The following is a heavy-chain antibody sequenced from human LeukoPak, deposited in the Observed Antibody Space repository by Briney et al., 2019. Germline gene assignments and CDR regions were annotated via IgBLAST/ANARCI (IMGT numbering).Heavy chain of an antibody. CDR2: ISSSSSTI. Sequence: GGSLRLSCAASGFTFSSYSMNWVRQAPGKGLEWVSYISSSSSTICYADSVKGRFAISRDNAKNSLYLQMNSLRAEDTAVYYCARNDWDYGSGSYTDYWGQGTLVTVSS. D-gene: IGHD3-10*01. J-gene: IGHJ4*02. CDR3: ARNDWDYGSGSYTDY. CDR1: GFTFSSYS. V-gene: IGHV3-48*01.